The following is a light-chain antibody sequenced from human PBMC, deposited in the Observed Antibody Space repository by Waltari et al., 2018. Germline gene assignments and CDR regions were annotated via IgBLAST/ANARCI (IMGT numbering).Light chain of an antibody. CDR3: AVWDDSLGGV. Sequence: QSVLTQPPSVSGTPGQRVTISCSGSNSNIGGNFVNWYQQLPGKAPKLRIYNDNQGPSGVPDRFSASKSGTSAALAITGLQSEDEADYYCAVWDDSLGGVFGGGTKLTVL. CDR2: NDN. CDR1: NSNIGGNF. J-gene: IGLJ3*02. V-gene: IGLV1-44*01.